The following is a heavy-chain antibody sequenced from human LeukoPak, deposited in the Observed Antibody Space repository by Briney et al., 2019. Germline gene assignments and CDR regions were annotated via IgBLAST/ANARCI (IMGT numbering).Heavy chain of an antibody. Sequence: GRSLRLSCAASGFTFSSYAMHWVRQAPGKGLECVAVIWNDGSNKYYADSVKGRFTISRDNSKNTVYLQMNSLRAEDTAVYYCARGRQLGGPTTVYFDYWGQGTLVTVSS. D-gene: IGHD3-16*01. V-gene: IGHV3-30*04. CDR1: GFTFSSYA. CDR2: IWNDGSNK. J-gene: IGHJ4*02. CDR3: ARGRQLGGPTTVYFDY.